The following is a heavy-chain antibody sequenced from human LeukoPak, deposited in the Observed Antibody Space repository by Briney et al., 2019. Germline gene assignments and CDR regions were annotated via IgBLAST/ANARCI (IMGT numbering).Heavy chain of an antibody. V-gene: IGHV3-53*01. CDR3: ASEGKYCSGGNCYRAEYFQH. J-gene: IGHJ1*01. Sequence: PGGSLRLSCAASGFTVSSYYMSWVRQAPGKGLEWVSVIYSGGTTYYADSVKGRFTISRDNSKNTVYLQMNSLRAEDTAVYYCASEGKYCSGGNCYRAEYFQHWGQGTLVTVSS. CDR1: GFTVSSYY. CDR2: IYSGGTT. D-gene: IGHD2-15*01.